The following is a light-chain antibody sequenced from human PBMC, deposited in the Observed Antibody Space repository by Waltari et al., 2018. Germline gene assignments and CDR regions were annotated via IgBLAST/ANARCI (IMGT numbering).Light chain of an antibody. CDR1: SSDIGSYNL. CDR2: ENN. V-gene: IGLV2-23*01. CDR3: CSYAGSSTVV. J-gene: IGLJ2*01. Sequence: QSALTQPASVSGSPGQSITISCTGTSSDIGSYNLVSWYQQYPGKAPKVMIYENNKRPSGVSNRFSGSKSGNTASLTISGLQTEDEADYYCCSYAGSSTVVFGGWTKLTVL.